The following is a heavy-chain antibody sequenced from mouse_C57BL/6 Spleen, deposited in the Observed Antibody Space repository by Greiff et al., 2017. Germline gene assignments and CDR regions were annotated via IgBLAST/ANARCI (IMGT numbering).Heavy chain of an antibody. Sequence: QVQLQQPGAELVRPGTSVKLSCKASGYTFTSYWMHWVKQRPGQGLEWIGVIDPSDSYTNYNQQFKGKATLTVDTSSSTAYMQLSSLTSEDSAVYYCARGGYDGYFSYAMDYWGQGTSVTVSS. CDR1: GYTFTSYW. CDR2: IDPSDSYT. J-gene: IGHJ4*01. D-gene: IGHD2-3*01. CDR3: ARGGYDGYFSYAMDY. V-gene: IGHV1-59*01.